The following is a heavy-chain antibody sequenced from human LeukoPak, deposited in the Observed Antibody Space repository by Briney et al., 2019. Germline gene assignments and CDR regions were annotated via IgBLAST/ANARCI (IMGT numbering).Heavy chain of an antibody. CDR1: GFTFDGYD. CDR3: AKDMTSGSYDY. Sequence: GGSLRLSCAASGFTFDGYDMHWVRQAPGKGLEWVSLISGVGGSTYYADSVKGRFTISRDNSKNSLYLQMNSLRTEDTALYYCAKDMTSGSYDYWGQGTLVTVSS. V-gene: IGHV3-43*02. J-gene: IGHJ4*02. D-gene: IGHD3-10*01. CDR2: ISGVGGST.